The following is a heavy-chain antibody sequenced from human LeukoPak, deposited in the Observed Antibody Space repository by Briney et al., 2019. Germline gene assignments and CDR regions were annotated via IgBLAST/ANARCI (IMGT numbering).Heavy chain of an antibody. V-gene: IGHV1-46*01. Sequence: ASVKVSCKASGYIFTNYYLHWVRQAPGQGLEWVGIINPGDASTSYAQKFQGRVTMTRDTSTSTVNMDLSGLRSEDTAMYYCARVHCSGGSCYGEVFDYWGQGTLVTVSS. J-gene: IGHJ4*02. D-gene: IGHD2-15*01. CDR3: ARVHCSGGSCYGEVFDY. CDR1: GYIFTNYY. CDR2: INPGDAST.